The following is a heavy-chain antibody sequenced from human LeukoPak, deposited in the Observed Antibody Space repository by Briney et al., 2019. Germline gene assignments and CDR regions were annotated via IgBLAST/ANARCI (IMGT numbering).Heavy chain of an antibody. CDR3: ARARPAYYDSSGYYNGDAFDI. D-gene: IGHD3-22*01. Sequence: GGSLRLSCTVSGFTLSSYEMSWIRQAPGKGLEWVSSIEYSETSTHYADSVKGRFTISRDNAKNSLYLQMNSLRAEDTAVYYCARARPAYYDSSGYYNGDAFDIWGQGTMVTVSS. CDR1: GFTLSSYE. V-gene: IGHV3-48*03. J-gene: IGHJ3*02. CDR2: IEYSETST.